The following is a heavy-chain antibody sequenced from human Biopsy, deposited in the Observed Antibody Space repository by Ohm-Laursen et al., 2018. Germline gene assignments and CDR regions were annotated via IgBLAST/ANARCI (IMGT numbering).Heavy chain of an antibody. CDR3: ARDRGYYSDRTVPGYFDL. V-gene: IGHV4-59*01. CDR1: GDSISSYY. J-gene: IGHJ2*01. Sequence: GTLSLTCTVSGDSISSYYWSWIRQPPGKGLQWIGYVYYTGSTDYNPSLQSRVTISVDTSKNHFSLRLRSVTPADTAIYYCARDRGYYSDRTVPGYFDLWGRGTLVTVSS. CDR2: VYYTGST. D-gene: IGHD3-22*01.